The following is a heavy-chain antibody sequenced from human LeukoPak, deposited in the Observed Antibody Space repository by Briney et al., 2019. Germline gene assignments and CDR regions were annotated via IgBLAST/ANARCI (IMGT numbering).Heavy chain of an antibody. V-gene: IGHV4-59*08. CDR3: ARVGYCSGGSCYSGFDY. CDR2: IYYSGST. D-gene: IGHD2-15*01. Sequence: SETLSLTCTVSGGSISRYYWSWIRQSPGKGLEWIGYIYYSGSTNYNPSLKSRVTISVDTSKNQFSLKLSSVTAADTAVYYCARVGYCSGGSCYSGFDYWGQGTLVTVSS. J-gene: IGHJ4*02. CDR1: GGSISRYY.